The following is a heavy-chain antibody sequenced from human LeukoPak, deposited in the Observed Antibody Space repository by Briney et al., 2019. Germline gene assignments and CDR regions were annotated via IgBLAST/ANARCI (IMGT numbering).Heavy chain of an antibody. D-gene: IGHD3-10*01. CDR3: ARGGSIWFGEPTTLGMDV. CDR2: IYYSGST. Sequence: SETLSLTCTVSGGSISTYYWNWIRQPPGKGLEWIGYIYYSGSTNYNPSLKSRVTISVDTSENQFSLKLSSVTAADTAVYYCARGGSIWFGEPTTLGMDVWGQGTTVTVSS. CDR1: GGSISTYY. J-gene: IGHJ6*02. V-gene: IGHV4-59*01.